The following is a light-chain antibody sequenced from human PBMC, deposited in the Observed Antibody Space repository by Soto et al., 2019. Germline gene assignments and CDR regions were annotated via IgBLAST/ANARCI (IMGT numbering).Light chain of an antibody. CDR2: AAS. CDR3: QQSYSIPRM. CDR1: QSISNY. J-gene: IGKJ1*01. V-gene: IGKV1-39*01. Sequence: DIQMTQSPSSLSASVGDRVTITCRAIQSISNYVNWYQQKPGKAPKLLIYAASSLQSGVPSRFSGSGSGTDVTLTISSLQPEDFATYDCQQSYSIPRMFGQGTKVDIK.